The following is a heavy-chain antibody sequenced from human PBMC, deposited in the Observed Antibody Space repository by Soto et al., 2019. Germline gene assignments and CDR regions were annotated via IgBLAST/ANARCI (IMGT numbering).Heavy chain of an antibody. D-gene: IGHD1-26*01. CDR2: IKQDGSEK. J-gene: IGHJ4*02. CDR1: GFTFSSYW. Sequence: GGSLRLSCAASGFTFSSYWMSWVRQAPGKGLEWVANIKQDGSEKYYVDSVKGRFTIFRDNAKNSLYLQMNSLRAEDTAVYYCARKYSGSHIDYWGQGTLVTVSS. V-gene: IGHV3-7*03. CDR3: ARKYSGSHIDY.